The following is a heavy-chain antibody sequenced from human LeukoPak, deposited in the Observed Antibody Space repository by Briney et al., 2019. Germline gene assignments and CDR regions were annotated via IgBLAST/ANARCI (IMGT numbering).Heavy chain of an antibody. D-gene: IGHD3-16*01. J-gene: IGHJ4*02. CDR3: AYTNHLTY. V-gene: IGHV3-7*01. CDR2: IKNDGREE. CDR1: GLTFSGQW. Sequence: PGGSLTLSCAASGLTFSGQWMNWVRQAPGQGLEWVANIKNDGREEKCADSVKGRFTISRANAKNSLSLQMNYVRAGDTAIYYCAYTNHLTYWGQGTLVTVSS.